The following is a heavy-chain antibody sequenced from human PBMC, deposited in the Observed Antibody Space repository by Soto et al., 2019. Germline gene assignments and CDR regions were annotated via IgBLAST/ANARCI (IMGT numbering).Heavy chain of an antibody. CDR1: GFTFDDDA. V-gene: IGHV3-9*01. Sequence: EVQLVEFGGGLVQPGRSLRLSCAASGFTFDDDAMHWARQAPGKGLEWVSGISWDSAIIGYADSVKGRFTISRDNARNSLYLQMNSLRAEDTALYYCAKGGATVTTWFDYWGQGTLVTVSS. J-gene: IGHJ4*02. D-gene: IGHD4-4*01. CDR2: ISWDSAII. CDR3: AKGGATVTTWFDY.